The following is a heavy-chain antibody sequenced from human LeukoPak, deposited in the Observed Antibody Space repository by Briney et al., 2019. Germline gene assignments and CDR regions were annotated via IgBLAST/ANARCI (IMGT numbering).Heavy chain of an antibody. CDR3: APAPQYQLLYEGHYFDY. CDR1: GFTFSRYA. Sequence: PGGSLRLSCAASGFTFSRYAMSWVRQAPGKGLEWVSAISGSGGSTYYADSVKGRFTISRDNSKNTLYLQMNSLRAEDTAVYYCAPAPQYQLLYEGHYFDYWGQGTLVTVSS. J-gene: IGHJ4*02. V-gene: IGHV3-23*01. CDR2: ISGSGGST. D-gene: IGHD2-2*02.